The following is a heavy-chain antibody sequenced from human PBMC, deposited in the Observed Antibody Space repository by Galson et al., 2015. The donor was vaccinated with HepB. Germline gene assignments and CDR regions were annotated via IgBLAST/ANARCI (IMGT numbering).Heavy chain of an antibody. CDR3: ASTFYFDY. Sequence: FLRLPRAASGFTFSSYAMNRVRPAPGKGLESVGVLSSHGDNEYYADSVKGRSTMTRDNSENTVYPQMHSLRFEYTAVYYCASTFYFDYWGQGTLVTVS. CDR2: LSSHGDNE. V-gene: IGHV3-30*04. J-gene: IGHJ4*02. D-gene: IGHD3-16*01. CDR1: GFTFSSYA.